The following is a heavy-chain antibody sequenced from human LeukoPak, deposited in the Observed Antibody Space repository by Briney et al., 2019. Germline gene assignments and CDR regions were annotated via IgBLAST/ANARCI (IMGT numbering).Heavy chain of an antibody. CDR1: GGSISSYY. V-gene: IGHV4-59*01. CDR3: ARERYGGEFDY. Sequence: SETLSLNCTVSGGSISSYYWSWIRQPPGKGLEWIGYIYYSGSTNYNPSLKSRVTISVDTSKNQLSLKLSSVTAADTAVYYGARERYGGEFDYWGQGTLVTVSS. D-gene: IGHD4-23*01. J-gene: IGHJ4*02. CDR2: IYYSGST.